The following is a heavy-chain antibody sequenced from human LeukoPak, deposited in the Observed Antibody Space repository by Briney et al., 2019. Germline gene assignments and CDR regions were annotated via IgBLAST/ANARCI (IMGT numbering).Heavy chain of an antibody. CDR1: GITLSNYG. CDR3: AKASWVANADAVL. CDR2: ISDSGGST. D-gene: IGHD1-1*01. V-gene: IGHV3-23*01. J-gene: IGHJ4*02. Sequence: GGSLRLSCAVSGITLSNYGMSWVRQAPGKGLEWVAGISDSGGSTKYADSVKGRFTLSRDESRNTVFLQLNNLRVEDTAIYYCAKASWVANADAVLWGQGTVVTVSS.